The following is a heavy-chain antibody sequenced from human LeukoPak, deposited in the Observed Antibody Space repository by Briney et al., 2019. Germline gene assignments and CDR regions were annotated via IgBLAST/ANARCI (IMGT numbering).Heavy chain of an antibody. D-gene: IGHD3-10*02. J-gene: IGHJ6*04. CDR1: GFMFTSYW. CDR2: INQDGSAK. CDR3: AELGITMIGGV. V-gene: IGHV3-7*01. Sequence: GGSLRLSCAASGFMFTSYWMSWVRQAPGKGLEWVANINQDGSAKYYVDSVKGRFTISRDNAKNSLDLQMNSLRVEDTAVYYCAELGITMIGGVWGKGTTVTISS.